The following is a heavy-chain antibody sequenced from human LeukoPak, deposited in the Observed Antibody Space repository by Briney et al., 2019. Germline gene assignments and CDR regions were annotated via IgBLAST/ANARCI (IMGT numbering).Heavy chain of an antibody. CDR1: GFTFGTYW. V-gene: IGHV3-7*01. CDR2: INQDGSEK. D-gene: IGHD3-10*01. CDR3: ARAGSLWFGESKLDY. J-gene: IGHJ4*02. Sequence: PGGSLRLSCAASGFTFGTYWMNWVRRAPGKGLEWVANINQDGSEKYYVDSVKGRFTISRDNAKNSLYLQMNSLRAEDTAVYYFARAGSLWFGESKLDYWGQGTLVTVSS.